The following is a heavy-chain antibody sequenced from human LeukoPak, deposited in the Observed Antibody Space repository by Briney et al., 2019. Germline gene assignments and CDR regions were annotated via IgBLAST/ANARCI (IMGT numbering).Heavy chain of an antibody. CDR2: IKQDGSEK. CDR3: AKDPTYCGGDCYRYGMDV. CDR1: GFTFSSYW. D-gene: IGHD2-21*01. J-gene: IGHJ6*02. V-gene: IGHV3-7*03. Sequence: GGSLRLSCAASGFTFSSYWMSWVRQAPGKGLEWVANIKQDGSEKYYVDSVKGRFTISRDNAKNSLYLQMNSLRAEDTAVYYCAKDPTYCGGDCYRYGMDVWGQGTTVTVSS.